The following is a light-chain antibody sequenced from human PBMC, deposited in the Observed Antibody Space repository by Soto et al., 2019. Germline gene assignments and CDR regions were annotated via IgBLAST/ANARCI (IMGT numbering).Light chain of an antibody. V-gene: IGKV3-11*01. CDR2: EGS. Sequence: DIVLTQSPATLSLSPGQTATLSCRASQSVSSYLAWYQQKAGQAPRLLIYEGSNRATGIPTRFSGSGSGTDFTLTISGLEPEDFAVYYCQQYRNWPVTFGGGTKV. CDR1: QSVSSY. J-gene: IGKJ4*01. CDR3: QQYRNWPVT.